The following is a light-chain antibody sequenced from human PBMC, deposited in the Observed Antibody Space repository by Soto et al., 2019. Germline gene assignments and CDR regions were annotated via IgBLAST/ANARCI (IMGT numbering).Light chain of an antibody. V-gene: IGKV1-5*01. Sequence: DIQMTQSPSSLSASVGDRVTITCRASQSISSYLNWYQQKPGKAPKLLIYDVSSLESGVPSRFSGSGSGTEFTLTISSLQPDDSATYYCQQSNTFWTFGQGTKVDIK. CDR2: DVS. CDR1: QSISSY. J-gene: IGKJ1*01. CDR3: QQSNTFWT.